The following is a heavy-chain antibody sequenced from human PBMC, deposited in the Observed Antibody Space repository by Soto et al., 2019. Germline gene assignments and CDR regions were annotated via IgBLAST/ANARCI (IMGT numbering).Heavy chain of an antibody. J-gene: IGHJ4*02. V-gene: IGHV3-30-3*01. D-gene: IGHD6-13*01. CDR2: ISHDGSTE. CDR3: VIVSSPEY. Sequence: QVQLVESGGGVVQPGRSLRLSCAASGFTFSSYDMHWVRQAPGKGLAWVAFISHDGSTEYFADSVKGRFTISRDNSKNTLYLQMNSLRAEDTAIFYCVIVSSPEYWGQGTLVTVSS. CDR1: GFTFSSYD.